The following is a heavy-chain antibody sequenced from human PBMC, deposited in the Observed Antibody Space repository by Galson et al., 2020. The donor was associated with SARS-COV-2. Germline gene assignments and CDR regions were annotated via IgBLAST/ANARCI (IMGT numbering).Heavy chain of an antibody. V-gene: IGHV3-30*02. Sequence: GGSLRLSCAASGFAFSNYGMYWVRQAPGKGLEWVAFLWYDGSNKHYADSVKGRFIISRDNAKNTLYLQMNSLRAEDTAVYYCAKDASEYSSPSANDHWGQGTLVTVSS. CDR2: LWYDGSNK. CDR1: GFAFSNYG. J-gene: IGHJ4*02. CDR3: AKDASEYSSPSANDH. D-gene: IGHD6-6*01.